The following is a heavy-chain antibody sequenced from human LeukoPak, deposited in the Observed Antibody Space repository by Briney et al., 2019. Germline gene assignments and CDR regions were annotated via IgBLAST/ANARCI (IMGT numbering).Heavy chain of an antibody. CDR2: IYHTGST. J-gene: IGHJ4*02. V-gene: IGHV4-30-2*01. Sequence: PSESLSLTCAVSGGSISSGGYSWSWIRQPPGKGLEWIGYIYHTGSTYYNPSLKSRVTISVDRSKNQFSLKLSSVTAADTAVYYCTRRPYSGWLLDWGQGTLVTVSS. CDR3: TRRPYSGWLLD. D-gene: IGHD3-3*02. CDR1: GGSISSGGYS.